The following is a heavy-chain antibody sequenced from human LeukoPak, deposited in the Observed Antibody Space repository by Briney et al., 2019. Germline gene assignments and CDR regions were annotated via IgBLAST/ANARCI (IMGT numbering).Heavy chain of an antibody. J-gene: IGHJ4*02. CDR2: INSDGSST. CDR1: GFTFSSYW. V-gene: IGHV3-74*01. CDR3: ARVQGDYVWGSYRSYYFDY. D-gene: IGHD3-16*02. Sequence: GGSLRLSCAASGFTFSSYWMHWVRQAPGKGLVWVSRINSDGSSTSYVDSVKGRFTISRDNAKNTLYLQMNSLRAEDTAVYYCARVQGDYVWGSYRSYYFDYWGQGTLVTVSS.